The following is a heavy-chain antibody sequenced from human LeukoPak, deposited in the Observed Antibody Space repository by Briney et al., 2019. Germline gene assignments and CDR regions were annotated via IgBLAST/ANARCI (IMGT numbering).Heavy chain of an antibody. J-gene: IGHJ4*02. CDR1: GLTFSRYA. V-gene: IGHV3-23*01. CDR3: AKVPLRFLEWLLSFDY. D-gene: IGHD3-3*01. CDR2: ISESGSGT. Sequence: GGSLRLSCAVSGLTFSRYAMSWVRQAPGKGLEWVSAISESGSGTYYADSVKGRFTISRDNSKDTLPLQMNSLRAEDTAVYYCAKVPLRFLEWLLSFDYWGQGTLVTVSS.